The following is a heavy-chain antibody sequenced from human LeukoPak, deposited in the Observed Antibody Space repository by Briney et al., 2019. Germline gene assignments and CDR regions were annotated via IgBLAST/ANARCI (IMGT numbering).Heavy chain of an antibody. Sequence: GGSLRLSCAASGFTVSNNHMSWVRQAPGKGLEWVSVIYSGGSTYYADSVKGRFIISRDNSKNTLSLQMNSLRAEDMAVYYCARDDSSVGMDVWGQGTTVTVSS. CDR3: ARDDSSVGMDV. D-gene: IGHD2-21*01. CDR2: IYSGGST. V-gene: IGHV3-66*01. J-gene: IGHJ6*02. CDR1: GFTVSNNH.